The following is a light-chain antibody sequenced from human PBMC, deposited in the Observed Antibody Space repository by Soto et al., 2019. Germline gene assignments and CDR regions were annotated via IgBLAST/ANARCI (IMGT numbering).Light chain of an antibody. J-gene: IGLJ1*01. CDR2: ENN. Sequence: SVLTQPASVSGSPGPSITLSCPGTNSVVGSYNLVSWYQQQPGKAPKLMIYENNRRPSGVSNRSSVSKSGYTASLTISGLQAEEEADYYCCSYARTSTYVFGSGTKVTVL. CDR3: CSYARTSTYV. V-gene: IGLV2-23*01. CDR1: NSVVGSYNL.